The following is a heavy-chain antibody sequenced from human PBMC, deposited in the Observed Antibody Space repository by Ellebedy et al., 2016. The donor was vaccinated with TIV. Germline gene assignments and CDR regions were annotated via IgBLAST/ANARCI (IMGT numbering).Heavy chain of an antibody. CDR2: ISHTGTRT. CDR1: GFTFTSYA. Sequence: GESLKISCAASGFTFTSYAMSWVRQAPGKGLEWVSTISHTGTRTYYADSVEGRFTVSRDTSKKTLYLQMNSLRAEDTAVYYCAQRGADYWGQGTPVTVSS. V-gene: IGHV3-23*01. J-gene: IGHJ4*02. D-gene: IGHD3-16*01. CDR3: AQRGADY.